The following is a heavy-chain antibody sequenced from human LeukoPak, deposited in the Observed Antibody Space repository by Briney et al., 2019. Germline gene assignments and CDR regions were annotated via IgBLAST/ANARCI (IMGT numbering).Heavy chain of an antibody. CDR3: ARSTSGYYSKHYYVYMDV. D-gene: IGHD3-22*01. CDR2: IYYSGTT. J-gene: IGHJ6*03. Sequence: PSGTLSLTCSVSGASISSYFWSWIRQPPGKGLEWIGYIYYSGTTNYNPSLKSRIAISLDTSKKQFSLRMRSVTAADTAVYYCARSTSGYYSKHYYVYMDVWGKGTTVTVSS. CDR1: GASISSYF. V-gene: IGHV4-59*01.